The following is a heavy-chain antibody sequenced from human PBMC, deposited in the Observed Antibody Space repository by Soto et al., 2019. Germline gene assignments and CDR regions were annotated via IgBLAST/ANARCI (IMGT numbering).Heavy chain of an antibody. CDR2: IDNNGGI. J-gene: IGHJ6*02. V-gene: IGHV4-59*08. CDR3: VRQGFGPLHGLVDV. D-gene: IGHD3-10*01. Sequence: QVQLQESGPGLVKPSETLSLTCTVSSDSSSSYKWSWLLQTPGKGLEWIGHIDNNGGISYNPSPRSRIAITISMDTSTKQVSLRLSSVTAADTAVYYCVRQGFGPLHGLVDVWGQGTTVTVSS. CDR1: SDSSSSYK.